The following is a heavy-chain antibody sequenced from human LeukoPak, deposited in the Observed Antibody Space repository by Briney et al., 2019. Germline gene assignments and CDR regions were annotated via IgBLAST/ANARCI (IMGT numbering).Heavy chain of an antibody. Sequence: SETQSLTCAVYGGSFSGYYWSWIRQPPGKGLEWIGEINHSGSTNYNPSLKSRVTISVDTSKNQFSLKLSSVTAADTAVYYCARQTAWDYGDYPTGLFDYWGQGTLVTVSS. J-gene: IGHJ4*02. CDR1: GGSFSGYY. CDR3: ARQTAWDYGDYPTGLFDY. D-gene: IGHD4-17*01. CDR2: INHSGST. V-gene: IGHV4-34*01.